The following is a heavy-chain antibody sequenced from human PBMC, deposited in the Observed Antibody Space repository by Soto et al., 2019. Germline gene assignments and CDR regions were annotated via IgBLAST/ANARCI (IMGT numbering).Heavy chain of an antibody. J-gene: IGHJ4*02. CDR2: ITSVGRT. V-gene: IGHV3-23*01. CDR1: GLTFTSYA. Sequence: PGRSLRPSCAASGLTFTSYAMSGVRQAPGKGLEWVSIITSVGRTYYADSVKGRFTISRDNSKNTVYLQMNRLRAEDTAVYYCAKDYSTASDDPLSVVLFDEWCQGDRVTVIS. CDR3: AKDYSTASDDPLSVVLFDE. D-gene: IGHD1-1*01.